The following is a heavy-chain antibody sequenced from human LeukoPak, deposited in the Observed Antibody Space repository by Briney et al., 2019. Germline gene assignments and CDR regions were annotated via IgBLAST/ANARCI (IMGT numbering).Heavy chain of an antibody. V-gene: IGHV3-7*03. D-gene: IGHD3-22*01. Sequence: GGSLRLSCAASGFTFSSYWMSWVRQAPGKGLEWVANIKKDGSEKYYVDSVKGRFTISRDNAKTSLYLQMNSLRAEDTALYYCARVLEYYDSSGPGGNAFDIWGQGTMVTVSS. J-gene: IGHJ3*02. CDR1: GFTFSSYW. CDR3: ARVLEYYDSSGPGGNAFDI. CDR2: IKKDGSEK.